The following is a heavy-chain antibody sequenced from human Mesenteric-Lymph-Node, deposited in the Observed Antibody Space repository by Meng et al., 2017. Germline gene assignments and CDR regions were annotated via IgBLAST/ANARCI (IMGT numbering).Heavy chain of an antibody. J-gene: IGHJ4*02. CDR2: IIPIFGTA. V-gene: IGHV1-69*06. D-gene: IGHD6-13*01. CDR1: GGTFSSYA. CDR3: ARDEDISAAGKLFGDY. Sequence: QGEPVVSGAEGKKPGSWVKVSCKASGGTFSSYAISWVRQAPGQGLEWMGGIIPIFGTANYAQKFQGRVTITADKSTSTAYMELSSLRSEDTAVYYCARDEDISAAGKLFGDYWGQGTLVTVSS.